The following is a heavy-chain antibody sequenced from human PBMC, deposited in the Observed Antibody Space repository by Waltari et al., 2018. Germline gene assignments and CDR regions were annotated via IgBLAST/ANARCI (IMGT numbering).Heavy chain of an antibody. CDR2: IWDDGSNK. Sequence: QVQLVESGGGVVQPGRSLRRSRAASGFTFSRYGMHRLSPAPGKGLEWVAVIWDDGSNKYYADSVKGRFTISRDNSKNTLYLQMNSLRAEDTAMYYCAKDHYDSSGYTHYYYYYGMDVWGQGTMVTVS. D-gene: IGHD3-22*01. V-gene: IGHV3-30*18. J-gene: IGHJ6*02. CDR1: GFTFSRYG. CDR3: AKDHYDSSGYTHYYYYYGMDV.